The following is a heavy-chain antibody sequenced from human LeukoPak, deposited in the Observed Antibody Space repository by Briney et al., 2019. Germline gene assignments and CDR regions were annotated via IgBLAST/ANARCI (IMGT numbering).Heavy chain of an antibody. Sequence: QPGGSLRLSCSASGFTFSRYAMHWVRQAPGKGLEYVSAISSNGGSTYYADSVKGRFTISRDNSKNTLYLQMSSLRTEDTAVYYCVKDGSGSYYTYYFDYWGQGTLVTVSS. CDR1: GFTFSRYA. CDR3: VKDGSGSYYTYYFDY. CDR2: ISSNGGST. D-gene: IGHD3-10*01. J-gene: IGHJ4*02. V-gene: IGHV3-64D*06.